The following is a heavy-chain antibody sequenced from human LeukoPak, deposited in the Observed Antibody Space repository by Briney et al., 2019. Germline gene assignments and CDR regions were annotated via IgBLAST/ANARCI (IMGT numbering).Heavy chain of an antibody. D-gene: IGHD3-10*01. Sequence: PSETLSLTCTVSGGSVSSGSYYWRWIRQPPGKGLEWIGYIYYSGSTNYNPSLKSRVTISVDTSKNQFSLKLSSVTAADTAVYYCAYHGSGSYNWFDPWGQGTLVTVSS. V-gene: IGHV4-61*01. CDR1: GGSVSSGSYY. CDR3: AYHGSGSYNWFDP. CDR2: IYYSGST. J-gene: IGHJ5*02.